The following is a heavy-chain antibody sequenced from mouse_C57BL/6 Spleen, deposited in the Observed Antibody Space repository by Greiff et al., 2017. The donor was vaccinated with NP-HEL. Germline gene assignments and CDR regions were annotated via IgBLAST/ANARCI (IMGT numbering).Heavy chain of an antibody. J-gene: IGHJ1*03. CDR2: IRNKANGYTT. CDR3: ARYDYDRYCDV. V-gene: IGHV7-3*01. CDR1: GFTFTDYY. Sequence: EVKLVESGGGLVQPGGSLSLSCAASGFTFTDYYMSWVRQPPGKALEWLGFIRNKANGYTTEYSASVKGRFTISRDNSQSILYLQMNALRAEDSATYYCARYDYDRYCDVWGTGTTVTVSS. D-gene: IGHD2-4*01.